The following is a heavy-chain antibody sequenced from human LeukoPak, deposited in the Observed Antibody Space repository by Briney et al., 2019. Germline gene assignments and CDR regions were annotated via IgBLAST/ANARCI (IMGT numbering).Heavy chain of an antibody. Sequence: GGSLRLSCAASGLTLRIQAMSWVRQAPGKGLEWVSAISGGGDYTYYGDSVKGRFTISRDNTKNTLYLQMNSLRPEDTAVYYRAKDYGGNPFEYWGQGTLVTVSS. J-gene: IGHJ4*02. CDR2: ISGGGDYT. D-gene: IGHD4-23*01. CDR3: AKDYGGNPFEY. CDR1: GLTLRIQA. V-gene: IGHV3-23*01.